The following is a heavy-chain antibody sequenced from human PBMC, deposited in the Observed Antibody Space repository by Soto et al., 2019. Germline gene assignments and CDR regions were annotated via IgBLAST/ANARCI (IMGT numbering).Heavy chain of an antibody. CDR1: GYTFTSYD. CDR3: ARGDGGCAGLTYYYYYYMDV. Sequence: ASVKVSCKASGYTFTSYDINWVRQATGQGLEWMGWMNPNSGNTGYAQKFQGRVTMTRNTSISTAYMELSSLRSEDTAVYYCARGDGGCAGLTYYYYYYMDVWGKGTTVTVS. D-gene: IGHD2-15*01. V-gene: IGHV1-8*01. CDR2: MNPNSGNT. J-gene: IGHJ6*03.